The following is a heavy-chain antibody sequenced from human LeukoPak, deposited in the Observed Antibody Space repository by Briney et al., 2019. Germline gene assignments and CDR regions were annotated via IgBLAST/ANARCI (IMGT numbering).Heavy chain of an antibody. D-gene: IGHD3-9*01. Sequence: SETLSLTCTVSGGSISSYYWSWVRQPPGKGLEWIGHIYYSGSTNYNPSLKSRVTISVDTSKNQFSLKLSSVTAADTAVYYCARGVTYYDILTGYYRDEDWFDPWGQGTLVTVSS. CDR2: IYYSGST. V-gene: IGHV4-59*01. CDR1: GGSISSYY. CDR3: ARGVTYYDILTGYYRDEDWFDP. J-gene: IGHJ5*02.